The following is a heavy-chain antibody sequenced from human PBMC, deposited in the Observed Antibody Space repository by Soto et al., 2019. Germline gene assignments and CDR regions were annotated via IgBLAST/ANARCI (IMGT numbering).Heavy chain of an antibody. V-gene: IGHV3-30*18. CDR3: AKDEAYCSGGSCYPPGFGYFDY. CDR2: ISYDGSNK. J-gene: IGHJ4*02. D-gene: IGHD2-15*01. CDR1: GFTFSSYG. Sequence: PGGSLRLSCAASGFTFSSYGMHWVRQAPGKGLEWVAVISYDGSNKYYADSVKGRFTISRDNSKNTLYLQMNSLRAEDTAVYYCAKDEAYCSGGSCYPPGFGYFDYWGQGTLVTVSS.